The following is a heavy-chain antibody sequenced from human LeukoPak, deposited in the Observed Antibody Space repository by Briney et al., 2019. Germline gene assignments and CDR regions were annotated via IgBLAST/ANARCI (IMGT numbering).Heavy chain of an antibody. CDR1: GGSISSSSYS. CDR3: ARNIKNRYCSSTSCSPFDP. D-gene: IGHD2-2*01. Sequence: PSETLSLTCTVSGGSISSSSYSWTWIRQPPGKGLEWIGEINHSGSTNYNPSLKSRVTISVDTSKNQFSLKLSSVTAADTAVYYCARNIKNRYCSSTSCSPFDPWGQGTLVTVSS. CDR2: INHSGST. J-gene: IGHJ5*02. V-gene: IGHV4-39*07.